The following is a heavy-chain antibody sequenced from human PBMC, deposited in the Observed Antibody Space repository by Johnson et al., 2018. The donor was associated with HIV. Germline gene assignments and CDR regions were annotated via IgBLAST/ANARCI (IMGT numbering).Heavy chain of an antibody. Sequence: QVQLVESGGGVVQPGRSLRLSCAASGFTFSSYAMHWVRQAPGKGLEWVAVISYDGSNKYYADSVKGRFTISRDNSKNTLYLQMNSLRAEDTAVYYCARSRNYACDIWGQGTMVTVSS. D-gene: IGHD1-1*01. CDR3: ARSRNYACDI. V-gene: IGHV3-30-3*01. J-gene: IGHJ3*02. CDR1: GFTFSSYA. CDR2: ISYDGSNK.